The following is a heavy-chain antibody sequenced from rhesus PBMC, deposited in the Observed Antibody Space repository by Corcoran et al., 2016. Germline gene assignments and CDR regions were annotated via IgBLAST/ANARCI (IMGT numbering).Heavy chain of an antibody. Sequence: QLQLQESGPGLVKPSETLSLTCAVSGGSISSNWWSWIRQPPGKGLEWIGRISGSGRSTSYNPSLKSRVTISTDTSKNQLSLKLISVTAADTAVYYCARDLWYFDIWGPGTPITISS. CDR2: ISGSGRST. CDR1: GGSISSNW. V-gene: IGHV4-173*01. J-gene: IGHJ2*01. CDR3: ARDLWYFDI.